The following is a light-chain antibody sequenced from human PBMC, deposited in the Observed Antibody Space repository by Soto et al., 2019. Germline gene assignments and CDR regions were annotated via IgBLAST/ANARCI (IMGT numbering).Light chain of an antibody. CDR1: ALAKQY. CDR3: QAADISGPYV. Sequence: SYELTQPPSVSVSPGQTARITCSGDALAKQYAYWYQQKAGHAPILLIYIDTERPSGIPERFSGSSSGTTVTLTISGVQAEDEADYYCQAADISGPYVFGIGTKLTVL. CDR2: IDT. J-gene: IGLJ1*01. V-gene: IGLV3-25*03.